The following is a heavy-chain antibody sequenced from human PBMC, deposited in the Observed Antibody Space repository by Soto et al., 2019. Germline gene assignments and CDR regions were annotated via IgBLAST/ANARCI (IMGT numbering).Heavy chain of an antibody. J-gene: IGHJ6*02. V-gene: IGHV3-48*03. CDR2: ISSSGSTI. CDR3: ARSTIFGVVKPYYYYGMDV. D-gene: IGHD3-3*01. CDR1: GFTFSSYE. Sequence: GGSLRLSCAASGFTFSSYEMNWDRQAPGKGLEWVSYISSSGSTIYYADSVKGRFTISRDNAKNSLYLQMNSLRAEDTAVYYCARSTIFGVVKPYYYYGMDVWGQGTTVTVSS.